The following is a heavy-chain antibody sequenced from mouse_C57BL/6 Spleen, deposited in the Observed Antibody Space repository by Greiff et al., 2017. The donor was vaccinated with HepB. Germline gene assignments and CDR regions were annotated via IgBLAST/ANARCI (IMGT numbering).Heavy chain of an antibody. J-gene: IGHJ2*01. Sequence: QVQLQQPGAELVKPGASVKLSCKASGYTFTSYWMHWVKQRPGQGLEWIGMIHPNSGSTNYNEKFKSKATLTVDKSSSTAYMQLSSLTSEDSAVYYCARPGITTVVVLDWGQGTTLTVSS. CDR3: ARPGITTVVVLD. V-gene: IGHV1-64*01. CDR2: IHPNSGST. CDR1: GYTFTSYW. D-gene: IGHD1-1*01.